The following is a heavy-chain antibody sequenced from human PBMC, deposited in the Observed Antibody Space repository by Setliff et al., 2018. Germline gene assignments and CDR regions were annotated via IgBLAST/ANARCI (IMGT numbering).Heavy chain of an antibody. Sequence: PSETLSLTCTVSGASISSYYWSWIRQPPGKGLEWIGYIYYGGTTNYNPSLKSRVSISLDTSKSQFSLKLSSVTAADTAVYYCARHLGGLLWFGELLCAFDIWGQGTMVTVSS. J-gene: IGHJ3*02. V-gene: IGHV4-59*08. CDR2: IYYGGTT. CDR3: ARHLGGLLWFGELLCAFDI. D-gene: IGHD3-10*01. CDR1: GASISSYY.